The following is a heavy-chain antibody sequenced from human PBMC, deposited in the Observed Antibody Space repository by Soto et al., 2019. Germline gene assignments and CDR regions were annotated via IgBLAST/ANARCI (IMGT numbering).Heavy chain of an antibody. Sequence: QVQLVQSGAEVQKPGSSVKVSCKASGGTFSSYAISWVRQAPGQGLEWMGGIIPIFGTANYAQKFQGRVTITADESTSTAYMELSSLRSEDTAVYYCARDRGRGDSSGYYSYNWFDPWGQGTLVTVSS. CDR1: GGTFSSYA. D-gene: IGHD3-22*01. CDR3: ARDRGRGDSSGYYSYNWFDP. V-gene: IGHV1-69*01. CDR2: IIPIFGTA. J-gene: IGHJ5*02.